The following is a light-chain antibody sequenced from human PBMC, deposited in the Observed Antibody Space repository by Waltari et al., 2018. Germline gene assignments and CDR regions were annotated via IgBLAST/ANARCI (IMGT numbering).Light chain of an antibody. CDR2: WAS. V-gene: IGKV4-1*01. J-gene: IGKJ2*01. CDR1: QSVLYSSNNKNN. Sequence: DIVMTQSPDSLALSLGQRATINCKSSQSVLYSSNNKNNLAWYQQKPGQPPKLLIYWASTRESGVPDRLSGSVSWTDFALTISSLQAEDVAVYSCQQYYSTPYTFGQGTKLEI. CDR3: QQYYSTPYT.